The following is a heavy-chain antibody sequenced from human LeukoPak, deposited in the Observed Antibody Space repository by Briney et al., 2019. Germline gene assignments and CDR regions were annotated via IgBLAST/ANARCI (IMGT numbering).Heavy chain of an antibody. Sequence: SETLSLTCTVSGGSISSYYWSWIRQPPGKGLEWIGEINHSGSTNYNPSLKSRVTISVDTSKNQFSLKLSSVTAADTAVYYCARTWIQLVDYWGQGTLVTVSS. CDR1: GGSISSYY. CDR3: ARTWIQLVDY. V-gene: IGHV4-34*01. J-gene: IGHJ4*02. CDR2: INHSGST. D-gene: IGHD5-18*01.